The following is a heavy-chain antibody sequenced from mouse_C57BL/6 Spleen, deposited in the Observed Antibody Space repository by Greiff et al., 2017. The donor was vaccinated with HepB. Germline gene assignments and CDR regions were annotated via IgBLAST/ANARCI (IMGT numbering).Heavy chain of an antibody. CDR3: TTGVVATRYFDV. Sequence: EVQLQQSGAELVRPGASVKLSCTASGFNIKDDYMHWVKQRPEQGLEWIGWIDPENGDTEYASKFQGKATITADTSSNTAYLQLSSLTSEDTAVYYGTTGVVATRYFDVWGTGTTVTVSS. CDR2: IDPENGDT. J-gene: IGHJ1*03. V-gene: IGHV14-4*01. D-gene: IGHD1-1*01. CDR1: GFNIKDDY.